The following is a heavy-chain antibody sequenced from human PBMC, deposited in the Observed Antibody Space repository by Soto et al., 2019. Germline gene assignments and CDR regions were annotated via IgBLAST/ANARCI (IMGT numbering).Heavy chain of an antibody. J-gene: IGHJ4*02. CDR2: IYYSGST. CDR1: GGSINNGDYY. CDR3: VRHQGRTTYDY. V-gene: IGHV4-61*08. D-gene: IGHD1-1*01. Sequence: SETLSLTCTVSGGSINNGDYYWSWIRQPPEKGLEWIGYIYYSGSTNYSPSLKSRVTISVDTSKNQFSLKLSSVTAADTAVYYCVRHQGRTTYDYWGQGTLVTVSS.